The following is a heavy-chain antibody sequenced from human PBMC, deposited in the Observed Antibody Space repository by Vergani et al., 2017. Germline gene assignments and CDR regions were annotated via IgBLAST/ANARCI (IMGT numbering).Heavy chain of an antibody. CDR1: GFTSSYYG. CDR2: ISYDGTQK. V-gene: IGHV3-30*03. J-gene: IGHJ4*02. CDR3: GRGSDNYN. Sequence: QVHLVESGGGVVQPGRSLRLSCVVSGFTSSYYGMHWVRQAPGKGLEWVAVISYDGTQKYYADSVKGRFTISRDNSKSTLYLQMNRLRVEDTAVYYCGRGSDNYNWGQGTLVTVSS. D-gene: IGHD5-24*01.